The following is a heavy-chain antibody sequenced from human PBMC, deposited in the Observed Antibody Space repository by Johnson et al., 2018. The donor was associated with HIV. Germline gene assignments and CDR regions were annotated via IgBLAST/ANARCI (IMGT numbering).Heavy chain of an antibody. CDR1: GFTFDDYA. J-gene: IGHJ3*02. V-gene: IGHV3-66*01. Sequence: VQLVESGGYVVRPGGSLRLSCAASGFTFDDYAMHWVRQAPGKGLEWVSVIYSGGDTYYAESVKGRFTISRDNFKNTLYLQMNSLKVEDTAVYYCARGAAFDIWGQGTMVIVSS. CDR3: ARGAAFDI. CDR2: IYSGGDT.